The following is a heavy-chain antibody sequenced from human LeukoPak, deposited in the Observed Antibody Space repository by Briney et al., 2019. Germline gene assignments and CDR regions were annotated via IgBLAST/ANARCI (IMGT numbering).Heavy chain of an antibody. D-gene: IGHD3-9*01. CDR3: ARGDYDILTGYYIRY. V-gene: IGHV4-4*07. CDR2: IYTSGST. J-gene: IGHJ4*02. Sequence: SETLSLTCTVSGGSISSYYWSWIRQPAGKGLEWIGRIYTSGSTNYNPSLKSRVTMSVDTSKNQFSLKLSSVTAADTAVYYCARGDYDILTGYYIRYWGQGTLVTVSS. CDR1: GGSISSYY.